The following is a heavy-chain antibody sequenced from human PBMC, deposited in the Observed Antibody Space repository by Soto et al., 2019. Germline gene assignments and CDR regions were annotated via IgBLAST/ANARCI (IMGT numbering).Heavy chain of an antibody. CDR1: GGSISSGGYY. CDR3: TGGYKWDYYGMDV. CDR2: IYYSGST. Sequence: SETLSLTCTVSGGSISSGGYYWSWIRQHPGKGLEWIGYIYYSGSTYYNPSLKSRVTTSVDTSKNQFSLKLSSVTAADTAVYYCTGGYKWDYYGMDVWGQGTMVTVSS. D-gene: IGHD1-20*01. J-gene: IGHJ6*02. V-gene: IGHV4-31*03.